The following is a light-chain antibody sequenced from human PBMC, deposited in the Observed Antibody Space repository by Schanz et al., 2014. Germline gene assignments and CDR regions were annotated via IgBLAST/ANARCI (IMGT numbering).Light chain of an antibody. Sequence: EIVMTQSPATLSVSPGERATLSCRASQSVSSNLAWYQQKPGQAPRLLIYGASTRATGIPDRFSGSGSGTDFTLTISRLEPEDFAVYYCQHYYTTPFTFGPGTKVEIK. J-gene: IGKJ3*01. CDR2: GAS. V-gene: IGKV3D-15*01. CDR1: QSVSSN. CDR3: QHYYTTPFT.